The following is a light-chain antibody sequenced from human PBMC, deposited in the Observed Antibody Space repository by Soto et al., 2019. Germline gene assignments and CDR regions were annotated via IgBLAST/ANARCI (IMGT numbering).Light chain of an antibody. CDR3: QRYNSYPVT. CDR1: QSITNW. J-gene: IGKJ5*01. V-gene: IGKV1-5*03. Sequence: DIQMTQSPSTLSASVGDRVTITCRASQSITNWLAWYQQRPGGAPQRLIYQAPSLESGVPSRFSGSGSGTEFTLTSTSRQHDDFAAYFCQRYNSYPVTFGEGTRLEIK. CDR2: QAP.